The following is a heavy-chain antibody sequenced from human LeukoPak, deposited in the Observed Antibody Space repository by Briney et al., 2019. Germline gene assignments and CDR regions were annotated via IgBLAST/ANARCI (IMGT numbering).Heavy chain of an antibody. CDR1: GFTFSSYS. J-gene: IGHJ6*04. D-gene: IGHD3-9*01. CDR3: ARDAYDILTGGRDGMDV. Sequence: GGSLRLSCAASGFTFSSYSMNWVRQAPGKGLEWVSSISSSSSYIYYADSVKGRFTISRDNAKNSLYLQMNSLRAEDTAVYYCARDAYDILTGGRDGMDVWGKGTTVTVSS. CDR2: ISSSSSYI. V-gene: IGHV3-21*01.